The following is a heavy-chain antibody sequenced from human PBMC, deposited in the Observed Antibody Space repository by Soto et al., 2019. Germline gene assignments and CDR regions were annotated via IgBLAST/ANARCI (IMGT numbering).Heavy chain of an antibody. D-gene: IGHD6-13*01. CDR2: ISGSGGST. CDR1: GFTFSSYP. J-gene: IGHJ4*02. V-gene: IGHV3-23*01. Sequence: PGGSLRLSCAASGFTFSSYPMSWVRQAPGNGLDWVSAISGSGGSTYYADSVKGRFTITRDHSKNTLYLQMNRLRDEDTAVYYCAKPTIAAAPGRHFDYWGQGTLVTVSS. CDR3: AKPTIAAAPGRHFDY.